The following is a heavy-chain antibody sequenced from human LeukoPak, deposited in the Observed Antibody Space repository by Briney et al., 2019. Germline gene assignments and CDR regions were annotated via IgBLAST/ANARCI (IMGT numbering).Heavy chain of an antibody. V-gene: IGHV3-30-3*01. CDR3: ARDSPIDIVATSFDY. CDR1: GFTFSSYA. D-gene: IGHD5-12*01. Sequence: PGGSLRLSCAASGFTFSSYAMHWVRQAPGKGLEWVAVISYDGSNKYYADSVKGRFTISRDNSKNTLYLQMDSLRAEDTAVYYCARDSPIDIVATSFDYWGQGTLVTVSS. CDR2: ISYDGSNK. J-gene: IGHJ4*02.